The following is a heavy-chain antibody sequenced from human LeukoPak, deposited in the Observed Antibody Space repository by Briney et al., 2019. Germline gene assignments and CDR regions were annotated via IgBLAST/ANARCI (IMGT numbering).Heavy chain of an antibody. CDR3: ARHRTSDTSGRYYFDY. CDR1: GGSISSYY. D-gene: IGHD6-19*01. V-gene: IGHV4-59*08. J-gene: IGHJ4*02. Sequence: SETLSLTCAVSGGSISSYYWSWIRQPPGKGLEWIGYIYYSGSTNYNPSLKSRVTISVDTSKNQFSLKLSSVTAADTAVYYCARHRTSDTSGRYYFDYWGQGILVIVSS. CDR2: IYYSGST.